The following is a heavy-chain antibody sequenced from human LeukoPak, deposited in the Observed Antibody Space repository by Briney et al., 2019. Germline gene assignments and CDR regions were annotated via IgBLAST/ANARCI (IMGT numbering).Heavy chain of an antibody. J-gene: IGHJ3*01. CDR3: ARSDGYGLVDI. V-gene: IGHV4-39*07. CDR2: IYSSGST. Sequence: KSSETLSLTCNVSGASIISGSNYWGWIRQPPGETLGWIGSIYSSGSTYYNPSLESRVIILLDTSKSYVSLTLSSVTAADTAVYYCARSDGYGLVDIWGQGTMVTVSS. CDR1: GASIISGSNY. D-gene: IGHD3-10*01.